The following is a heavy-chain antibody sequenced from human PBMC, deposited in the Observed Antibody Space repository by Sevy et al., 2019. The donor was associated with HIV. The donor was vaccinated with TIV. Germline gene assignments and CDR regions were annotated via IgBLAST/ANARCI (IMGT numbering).Heavy chain of an antibody. J-gene: IGHJ4*02. D-gene: IGHD3-3*01. CDR3: ARDGSAIWSGFDY. CDR1: GFTFDSYW. Sequence: GGSLRLSCVASGFTFDSYWMTWVRQAPGKGLEWVANIKKDGSEKYYVDSVKGRFTISRDNAKNSLYLQMNSLRAEDTAVYYCARDGSAIWSGFDYWGQGILVTVSS. CDR2: IKKDGSEK. V-gene: IGHV3-7*03.